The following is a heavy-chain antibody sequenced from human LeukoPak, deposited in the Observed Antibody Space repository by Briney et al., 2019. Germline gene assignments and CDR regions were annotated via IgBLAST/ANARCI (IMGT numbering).Heavy chain of an antibody. CDR1: GYTFTDYY. CDR3: ATPLKPNYYDSSGYYGY. Sequence: ASVKVSCKVSGYTFTDYYMHWVQQAPGKGLEWMGLVDPEDGETIYAEKFQGRVTITADTSTDTAYMELSSLRSEDTAVYCCATPLKPNYYDSSGYYGYWGQGTLVTVSS. J-gene: IGHJ4*02. CDR2: VDPEDGET. D-gene: IGHD3-22*01. V-gene: IGHV1-69-2*01.